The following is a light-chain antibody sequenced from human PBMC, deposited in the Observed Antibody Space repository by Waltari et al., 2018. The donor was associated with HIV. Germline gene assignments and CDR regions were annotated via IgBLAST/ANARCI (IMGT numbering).Light chain of an antibody. V-gene: IGKV3-11*01. CDR3: QQYANWPFT. Sequence: EIVLTQSPVTLSLSPGERATLSCRASRSVTSYLAWYQQKPGQAPRLLIYDASTRATNIPARFSGSGSGTDFTLTISSLQSEDFAVYFCQQYANWPFTFGQGTRLEIK. J-gene: IGKJ5*01. CDR1: RSVTSY. CDR2: DAS.